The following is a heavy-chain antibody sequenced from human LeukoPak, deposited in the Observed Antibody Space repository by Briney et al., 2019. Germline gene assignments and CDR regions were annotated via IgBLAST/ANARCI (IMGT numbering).Heavy chain of an antibody. Sequence: GGSLRLSCVASGFTFDNYAMSWVRQAPGKGLEWVSVVIGSGSVTYYANSVRGRFTISRDNSKNTLYLQMNSLRAEDTAVYYCAKDGDYGGNSGRLFDYWGQGTLVTVSS. V-gene: IGHV3-23*01. CDR3: AKDGDYGGNSGRLFDY. J-gene: IGHJ4*02. D-gene: IGHD4-23*01. CDR1: GFTFDNYA. CDR2: VIGSGSVT.